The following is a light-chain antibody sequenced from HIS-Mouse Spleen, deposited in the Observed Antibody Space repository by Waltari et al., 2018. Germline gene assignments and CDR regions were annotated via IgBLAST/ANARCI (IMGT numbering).Light chain of an antibody. CDR3: RSYASSSTLV. CDR1: SSDVGGYNY. CDR2: DVS. J-gene: IGLJ3*02. Sequence: QSALTQPASVSGSPGQSITISCTGTSSDVGGYNYVSWYQQHPGKAPKLMIYDVSNRPSGVSTRFSGPQSGNTASLTISGLQAEDQADYYCRSYASSSTLVLCGWTKLSVL. V-gene: IGLV2-14*03.